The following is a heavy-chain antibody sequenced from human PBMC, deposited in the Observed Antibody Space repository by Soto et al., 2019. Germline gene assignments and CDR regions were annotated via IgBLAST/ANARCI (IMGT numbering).Heavy chain of an antibody. Sequence: ASVKVSCKASGYTFTSYDINWARQATGQGLEWMGWMNPNSGNTGYAQKFQGRVTMTRNTSISTAYMELSSLRSEDTAVYYCARADGGYVLKTNWFDPWGQGTLVTVSS. CDR3: ARADGGYVLKTNWFDP. J-gene: IGHJ5*02. CDR2: MNPNSGNT. D-gene: IGHD5-12*01. CDR1: GYTFTSYD. V-gene: IGHV1-8*01.